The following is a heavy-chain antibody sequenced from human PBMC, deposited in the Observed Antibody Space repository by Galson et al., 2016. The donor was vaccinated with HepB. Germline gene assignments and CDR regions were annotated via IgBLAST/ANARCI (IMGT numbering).Heavy chain of an antibody. J-gene: IGHJ4*02. CDR2: IYYSGNT. CDR3: AVVLGSSGWKTTFDY. CDR1: GGSIASITNY. D-gene: IGHD6-19*01. V-gene: IGHV4-39*01. Sequence: SETLSLTCSVSGGSIASITNYWAWIRQPPGKRLEWIGSIYYSGNTYYSPSLESRITMSVDTSKNQFSLKLSSVTAADTAVYYCAVVLGSSGWKTTFDYWGQGTLVTVSS.